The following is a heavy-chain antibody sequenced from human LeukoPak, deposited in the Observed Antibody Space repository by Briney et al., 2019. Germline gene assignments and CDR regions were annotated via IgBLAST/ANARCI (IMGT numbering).Heavy chain of an antibody. Sequence: GESLKISCKGSGYSFTSYWIGWVRQMPGKGLEWMGIIYPGDSDTRYSPSFQGQVTISADKSISTAYLQWSSLKASDTAMYYCARGKTPGNCSSTSCYESHPYYFDYWGQGTLVTVSS. J-gene: IGHJ4*02. CDR2: IYPGDSDT. CDR3: ARGKTPGNCSSTSCYESHPYYFDY. V-gene: IGHV5-51*01. D-gene: IGHD2-2*01. CDR1: GYSFTSYW.